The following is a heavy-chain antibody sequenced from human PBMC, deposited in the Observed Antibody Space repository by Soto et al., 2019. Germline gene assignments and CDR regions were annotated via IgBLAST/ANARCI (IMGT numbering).Heavy chain of an antibody. CDR2: ISGSGGST. J-gene: IGHJ4*02. CDR3: AKDHFVVVPAATPHQSDY. Sequence: GGSLRLSCAASGFTFSSYAMSWVRQAPGKGLEWVSAISGSGGSTYYADSVKGRFTISRDNSKNTLYLQMNSLRAEDTAVYYCAKDHFVVVPAATPHQSDYWGQGTLVTVSS. CDR1: GFTFSSYA. V-gene: IGHV3-23*01. D-gene: IGHD2-2*02.